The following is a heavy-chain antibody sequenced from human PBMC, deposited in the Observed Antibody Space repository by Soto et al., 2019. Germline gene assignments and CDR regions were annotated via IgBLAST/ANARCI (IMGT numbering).Heavy chain of an antibody. J-gene: IGHJ6*02. CDR3: ASYFWSGYTYYYYYGMDV. CDR1: GGTFSSYA. CDR2: IIPIFGTA. Sequence: VQLVQSGAEVKKPGSSVKVSCKASGGTFSSYAISWVRQAPGQGLEWMGGIIPIFGTANYAQKFQGRVTITADESTSTAYMELSSLRSEDTAVYYCASYFWSGYTYYYYYGMDVWGQGTTVTVSS. D-gene: IGHD3-3*01. V-gene: IGHV1-69*01.